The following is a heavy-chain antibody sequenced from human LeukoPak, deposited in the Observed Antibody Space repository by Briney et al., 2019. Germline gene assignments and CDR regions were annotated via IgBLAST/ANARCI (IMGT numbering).Heavy chain of an antibody. D-gene: IGHD4-17*01. Sequence: GRSLRLSCAASGFTFDDYAMHWVRQAPGKGLEWVSGISWNSGSIGYADSVKGRFTISRDNAKNSLYLQMNSLRAEDTALYYCAKDQGYYGDAGFDPWGQGTLVTVSS. CDR2: ISWNSGSI. J-gene: IGHJ5*02. V-gene: IGHV3-9*01. CDR3: AKDQGYYGDAGFDP. CDR1: GFTFDDYA.